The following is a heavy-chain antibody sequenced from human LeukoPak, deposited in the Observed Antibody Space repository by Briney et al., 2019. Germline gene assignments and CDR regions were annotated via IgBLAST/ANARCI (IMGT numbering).Heavy chain of an antibody. Sequence: GGSLRLSCAASGFTFSSYSMNWVRQAPGKGLEWVSSISSSSSYIYYADSVKGRFTISRDNAKNSLYPQMNSLRAEDTAVYYCARALPYTLDFDYWGQGTLVTVSS. J-gene: IGHJ4*02. V-gene: IGHV3-21*01. CDR2: ISSSSSYI. CDR3: ARALPYTLDFDY. D-gene: IGHD3-16*01. CDR1: GFTFSSYS.